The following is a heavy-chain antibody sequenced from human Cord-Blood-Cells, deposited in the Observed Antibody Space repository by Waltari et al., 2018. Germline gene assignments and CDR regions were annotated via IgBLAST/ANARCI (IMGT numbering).Heavy chain of an antibody. Sequence: EVQLLESGGGLVQPGGSLRLSCAASGFTFSSYAMSWVRQGPGKGLEWVSAISGSGGSTYYADSVKGRFTISRDNSKNTLYLQMNSLRAEDTAVYYCAKGGDLYYYYMDVWGKGTTVTVSS. CDR2: ISGSGGST. CDR3: AKGGDLYYYYMDV. J-gene: IGHJ6*03. CDR1: GFTFSSYA. V-gene: IGHV3-23*01. D-gene: IGHD3-10*01.